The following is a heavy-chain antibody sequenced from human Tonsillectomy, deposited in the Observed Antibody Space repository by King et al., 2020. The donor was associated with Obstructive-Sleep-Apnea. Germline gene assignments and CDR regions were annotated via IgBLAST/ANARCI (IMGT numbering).Heavy chain of an antibody. V-gene: IGHV4-31*03. J-gene: IGHJ4*02. D-gene: IGHD2-2*01. Sequence: QLQESGPGLVKPSQTLSLTCTVSGGSISNGGYYWNWIRQHPGKGLEWIGYIYYRGRIYYNPSLKSRVSISVDTSKNQFSLRLSSVTAADTAVYYCARGQDIVVSDYWGQGTLVTVSS. CDR3: ARGQDIVVSDY. CDR2: IYYRGRI. CDR1: GGSISNGGYY.